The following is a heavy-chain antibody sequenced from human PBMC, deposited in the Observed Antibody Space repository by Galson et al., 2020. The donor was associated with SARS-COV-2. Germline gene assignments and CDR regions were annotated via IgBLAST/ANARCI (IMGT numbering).Heavy chain of an antibody. CDR2: ST. J-gene: IGHJ4*02. D-gene: IGHD6-6*01. V-gene: IGHV4-34*13. CDR3: ASRRPSIAARYFDY. Sequence: STKYNPSLSSRVTMSMAASTNQFSLKLSSVTAADTAVYYCASRRPSIAARYFDYWGQGTLVTVSS.